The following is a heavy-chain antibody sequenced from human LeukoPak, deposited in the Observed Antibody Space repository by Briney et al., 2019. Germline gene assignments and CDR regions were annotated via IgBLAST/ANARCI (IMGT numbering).Heavy chain of an antibody. V-gene: IGHV1-24*01. CDR2: FDPEDGET. CDR1: GYTLTELS. D-gene: IGHD2/OR15-2a*01. CDR3: ARIVTSPGSYGMDV. J-gene: IGHJ6*02. Sequence: ASVKVSCKVSGYTLTELSMHWVRQAPGKGLEWMGGFDPEDGETIYAQKFQGRVTMTKDTSTDTAYMELSSLRSEDTAVYYCARIVTSPGSYGMDVWGQGTTVTVSS.